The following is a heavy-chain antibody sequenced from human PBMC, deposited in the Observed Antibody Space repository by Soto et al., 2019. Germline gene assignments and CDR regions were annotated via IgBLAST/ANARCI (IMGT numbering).Heavy chain of an antibody. D-gene: IGHD6-13*01. V-gene: IGHV3-48*04. CDR2: ISSHSSTL. CDR1: GFTFSSYS. Sequence: GGSLRLSCAASGFTFSSYSMNWVRQAPGKGLEWISYISSHSSTLHYADSVKGRFTISRDNAKNSLHLQMNSLRAEDTAVYYCTRDASRDSSARGWFDPWGPGTLVTVSS. J-gene: IGHJ5*02. CDR3: TRDASRDSSARGWFDP.